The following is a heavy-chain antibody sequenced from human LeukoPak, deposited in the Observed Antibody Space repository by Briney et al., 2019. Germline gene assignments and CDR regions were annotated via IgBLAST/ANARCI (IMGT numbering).Heavy chain of an antibody. Sequence: GGSLRLSCAASGFTFSSYSMNWVRQAPGKALEWVSSISSSSSYIYYADSVKGRFTISRDNAKNSLYLQMNSLRAEDTAVYYCARDSSFAPPDYWGQGTLVTVSS. D-gene: IGHD6-6*01. V-gene: IGHV3-21*01. CDR1: GFTFSSYS. CDR2: ISSSSSYI. CDR3: ARDSSFAPPDY. J-gene: IGHJ4*02.